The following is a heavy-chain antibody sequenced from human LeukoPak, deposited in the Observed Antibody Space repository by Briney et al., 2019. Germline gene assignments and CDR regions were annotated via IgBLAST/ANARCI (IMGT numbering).Heavy chain of an antibody. J-gene: IGHJ4*02. CDR3: ARIRVGATLYYFDY. V-gene: IGHV5-51*01. CDR2: IYCGDSDT. D-gene: IGHD1-26*01. Sequence: GESLKISCKGSGYPFTTYWIGWVRQMPGKGLEWMGVIYCGDSDTRYSPSFQGQVTFSADKSISTAYLQWSSLKASDTAMYYCARIRVGATLYYFDYWGQGTLVTVSS. CDR1: GYPFTTYW.